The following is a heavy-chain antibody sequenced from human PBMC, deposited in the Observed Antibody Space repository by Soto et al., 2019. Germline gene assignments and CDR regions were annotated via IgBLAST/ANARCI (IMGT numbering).Heavy chain of an antibody. J-gene: IGHJ4*02. CDR1: GYTFTGYY. CDR2: ISAYNGNT. V-gene: IGHV1-18*04. D-gene: IGHD3-3*01. CDR3: ARLRYYDFWSAYHIQDY. Sequence: GASVKVSCKASGYTFTGYYMHWVRQAPGQGLEWMGWISAYNGNTNYAQKLQGRVTMTTDTSTSTAYMELRSLRSDDTAVYYCARLRYYDFWSAYHIQDYWGQGTLVTVSS.